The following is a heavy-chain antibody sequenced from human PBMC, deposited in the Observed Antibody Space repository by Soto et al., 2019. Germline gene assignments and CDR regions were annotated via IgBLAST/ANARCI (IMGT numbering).Heavy chain of an antibody. Sequence: EVQLVESGGGLIQPGGSLRLSCAASGFTVTSNFMSWVRQAPGRGLEWVSVIHSDGTTYYADSVKGRFTISRDNSKNTLYLQMNSLRVEDTPVYYCARGWGRFDYWGQGTLVTVSS. CDR1: GFTVTSNF. V-gene: IGHV3-53*01. CDR2: IHSDGTT. J-gene: IGHJ4*02. D-gene: IGHD3-16*01. CDR3: ARGWGRFDY.